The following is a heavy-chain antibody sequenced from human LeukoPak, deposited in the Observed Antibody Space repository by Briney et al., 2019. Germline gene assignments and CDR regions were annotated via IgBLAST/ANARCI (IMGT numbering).Heavy chain of an antibody. CDR1: GFTFSLYE. D-gene: IGHD3-9*01. CDR3: ARDRHYDILTGYKEFDP. CDR2: ISSSGSTI. V-gene: IGHV3-48*03. J-gene: IGHJ5*02. Sequence: GGSLRLSCAASGFTFSLYEMNWVRQAPGKGLEWVSYISSSGSTIYYADSVKGRFTISRDNAKNSLYLQMNSLRAEDTAVYYCARDRHYDILTGYKEFDPWGQGTLVTVSS.